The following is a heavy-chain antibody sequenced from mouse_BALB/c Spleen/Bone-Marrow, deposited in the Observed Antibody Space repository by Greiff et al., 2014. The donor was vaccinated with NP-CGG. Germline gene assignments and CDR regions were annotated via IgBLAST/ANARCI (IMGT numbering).Heavy chain of an antibody. J-gene: IGHJ4*01. D-gene: IGHD1-2*01. CDR3: ARSLLRLSYAMDY. CDR2: ISSGSSTI. Sequence: EVKVVESGGGLVQPGGSRKLSCAASGFTFSSFGMHWVRQAPEKGLEWVAYISSGSSTIYYADTVKGRFTISRDNPKNTLFLRMTSLRSEDTAMYYCARSLLRLSYAMDYWGQGTSVTVSS. CDR1: GFTFSSFG. V-gene: IGHV5-17*02.